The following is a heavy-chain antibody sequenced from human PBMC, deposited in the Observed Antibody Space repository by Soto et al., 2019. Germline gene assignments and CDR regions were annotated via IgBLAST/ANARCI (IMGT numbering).Heavy chain of an antibody. CDR2: IYYSGTT. CDR3: ARRGGYSGYDVQLGFDY. J-gene: IGHJ4*02. Sequence: QLQLQESGPGLVKPSETLSLTCTVSGGSISSSSYYWGWIRQPPGKGLEWIVSIYYSGTTYYNPSLKSRVTISRDTSKTRFALKLSAVTAADTAMYYCARRGGYSGYDVQLGFDYWGQGTLVTVSS. V-gene: IGHV4-39*01. CDR1: GGSISSSSYY. D-gene: IGHD5-12*01.